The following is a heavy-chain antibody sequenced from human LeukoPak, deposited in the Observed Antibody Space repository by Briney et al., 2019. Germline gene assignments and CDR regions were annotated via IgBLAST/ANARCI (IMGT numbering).Heavy chain of an antibody. Sequence: SETLSLTCTVSGGSISSGSYYWSWIRQPAGKGLEWIGRIYTSGSTNYNPSLKSRVTMSVDTSKNQFSLKLSSVTAADTAVYYCARYFKDAFDIWGQGTMVTVSS. V-gene: IGHV4-61*02. D-gene: IGHD3-9*01. CDR2: IYTSGST. CDR3: ARYFKDAFDI. J-gene: IGHJ3*02. CDR1: GGSISSGSYY.